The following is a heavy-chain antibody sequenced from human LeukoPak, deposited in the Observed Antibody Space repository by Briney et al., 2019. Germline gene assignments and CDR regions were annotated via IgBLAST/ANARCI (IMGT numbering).Heavy chain of an antibody. J-gene: IGHJ4*02. CDR2: INRSGST. CDR1: GGSISSYY. CDR3: ARGYCSGGSCYSVFFDY. Sequence: SETLSLTCTVSGGSISSYYWSWIRQPPGKGLEWIGEINRSGSTNYNPSLKSRVTISVDTSKNQFSLKLSSVTAADTAVYYCARGYCSGGSCYSVFFDYWGQGTLVTVSS. V-gene: IGHV4-34*01. D-gene: IGHD2-15*01.